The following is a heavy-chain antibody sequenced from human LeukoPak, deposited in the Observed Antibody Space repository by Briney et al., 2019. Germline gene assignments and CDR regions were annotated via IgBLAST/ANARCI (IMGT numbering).Heavy chain of an antibody. CDR1: DDSITRYD. CDR3: ARRRVSSSTWYSTYYYYFSTDV. CDR2: VDHTGST. J-gene: IGHJ6*03. Sequence: SETLSLTCSVSDDSITRYDWTWIRQPPGKGLEWIGYVDHTGSTNFNPSLNGLVSISTDTTNNLCPLRLRSVTAADTAVYFCARRRVSSSTWYSTYYYYFSTDVWGKGTTVTVSS. V-gene: IGHV4-59*01. D-gene: IGHD6-13*01.